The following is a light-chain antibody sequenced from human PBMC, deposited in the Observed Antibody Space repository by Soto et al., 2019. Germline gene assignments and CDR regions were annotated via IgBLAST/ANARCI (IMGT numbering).Light chain of an antibody. Sequence: QSVLTQPSSGSGSPGQAITISYPGTSSDVGAYNYVSWYQQHPGNAPKLMIYEVSNRPSGVPDRFSGSKSGNTASLTVSGLQAEDEADYYCSSYAGSSNVFGTGTKVTVL. V-gene: IGLV2-8*01. J-gene: IGLJ1*01. CDR3: SSYAGSSNV. CDR1: SSDVGAYNY. CDR2: EVS.